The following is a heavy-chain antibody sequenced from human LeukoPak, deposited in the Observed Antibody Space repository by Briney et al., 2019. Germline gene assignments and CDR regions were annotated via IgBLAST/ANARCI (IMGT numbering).Heavy chain of an antibody. V-gene: IGHV1-8*01. J-gene: IGHJ6*02. D-gene: IGHD1-26*01. Sequence: GASVKVSCKASGYTFTSYDINWVRQATGQGLEWMGWMNPNSGNTGYAQKFQGRVTMTRNTSISTAYMELSSLRSEDTAVYYCARELGGSYRLNYYYYYGMDVWGQGTTVTVSS. CDR2: MNPNSGNT. CDR1: GYTFTSYD. CDR3: ARELGGSYRLNYYYYYGMDV.